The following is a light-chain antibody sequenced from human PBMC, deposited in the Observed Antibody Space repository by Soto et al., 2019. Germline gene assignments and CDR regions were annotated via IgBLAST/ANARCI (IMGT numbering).Light chain of an antibody. CDR3: MIWHRSTWF. V-gene: IGLV5-45*03. CDR1: SGIDVGTYT. CDR2: YKSDSDK. Sequence: QAVVTQPSSLSASPGASASLTCTLRSGIDVGTYTVYWFQQRPGSPPQYLLNYKSDSDKKQGSGVPSRFSGSKDASANAGIFISSGLQSEDEDDYYCMIWHRSTWFFGGGTKLTVL. J-gene: IGLJ2*01.